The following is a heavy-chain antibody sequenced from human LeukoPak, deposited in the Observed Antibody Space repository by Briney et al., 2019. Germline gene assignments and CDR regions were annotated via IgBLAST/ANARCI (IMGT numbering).Heavy chain of an antibody. CDR1: GFTFTSSA. CDR3: AADRGIWFGDEYYYYYGMDV. J-gene: IGHJ6*02. CDR2: IVVGSGNT. V-gene: IGHV1-58*02. Sequence: SVKVSCKASGFTFTSSAMQWVRQARGQRLEWIGWIVVGSGNTNYAQKFQERVTITRDMSTSTAYMELSSLGSEDTAVYYCAADRGIWFGDEYYYYYGMDVWGQGTTVTVSS. D-gene: IGHD3-10*01.